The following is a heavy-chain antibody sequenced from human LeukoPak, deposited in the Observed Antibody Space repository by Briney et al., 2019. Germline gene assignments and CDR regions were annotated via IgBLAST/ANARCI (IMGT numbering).Heavy chain of an antibody. J-gene: IGHJ4*02. Sequence: SETLSLTCAVYGGSFSGYYWSWIRQPPGKGLEWIGEINHSGSTNYNPSLKSRVTMSVDTSKNQFSLKLSSVTAADTAMYYCARGGDFWSGYYYYWGQGTLVTVSS. CDR2: INHSGST. V-gene: IGHV4-34*01. CDR3: ARGGDFWSGYYYY. D-gene: IGHD3-3*01. CDR1: GGSFSGYY.